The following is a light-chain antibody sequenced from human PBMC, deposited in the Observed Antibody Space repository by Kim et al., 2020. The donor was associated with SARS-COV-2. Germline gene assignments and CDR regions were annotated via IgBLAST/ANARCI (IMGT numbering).Light chain of an antibody. CDR3: QQSNNFPIT. CDR2: AAS. J-gene: IGKJ5*01. V-gene: IGKV1-12*01. Sequence: DVQMTQSPSSVSASVGDRVTITCRASQGIASWLAWYQHKAGKAPKLLIYAASSLQEGVPSRFSGSGSGTDFTLTISSLQPEDSASYYCQQSNNFPITFGQGTRLDIK. CDR1: QGIASW.